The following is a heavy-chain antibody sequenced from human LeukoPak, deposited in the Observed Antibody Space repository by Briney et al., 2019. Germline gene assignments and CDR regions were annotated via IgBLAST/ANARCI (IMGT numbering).Heavy chain of an antibody. V-gene: IGHV4-34*01. CDR1: GGSFSGYY. D-gene: IGHD6-13*01. Sequence: SETLSLTCAVYGGSFSGYYWSWIRQPPGKGLEWIGEINHSGSTNYNPSLKSRVTISVDTSKNQFSLKLSSVTAADTAVYYCAKDPPHRAYSSSWYDVYWGQGTLVTVSS. CDR3: AKDPPHRAYSSSWYDVY. J-gene: IGHJ4*02. CDR2: INHSGST.